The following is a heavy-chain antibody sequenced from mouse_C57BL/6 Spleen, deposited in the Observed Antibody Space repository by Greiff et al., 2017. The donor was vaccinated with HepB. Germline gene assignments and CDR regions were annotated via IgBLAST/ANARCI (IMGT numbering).Heavy chain of an antibody. CDR1: GYTFTSNW. D-gene: IGHD2-5*01. CDR2: IFPGSGST. Sequence: QVQLKESGPELVRPGASVKISCKAPGYTFTSNWMQWVRQRPGQGLEWIGEIFPGSGSTYYNEKFKGKATLTVDTSSSTAYMQLSSLTSEDSAVYFCATYYSNYMDYWGQGTSVTVSS. J-gene: IGHJ4*01. CDR3: ATYYSNYMDY. V-gene: IGHV1-56*01.